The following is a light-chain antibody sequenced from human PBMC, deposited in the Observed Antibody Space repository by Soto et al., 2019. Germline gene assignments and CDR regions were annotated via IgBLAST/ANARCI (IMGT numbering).Light chain of an antibody. CDR1: SSNIGAGYD. J-gene: IGLJ1*01. CDR2: GNS. CDR3: QSYDSSLSGYV. Sequence: QSVLTQPPSVYGAAGQRVTISCTGSSSNIGAGYDVHWYQQLPGTAPKLLIYGNSNRPSGVPDRFSGSKSGTSASLAITGLQAEDEADYYCQSYDSSLSGYVFGTGTKVTVL. V-gene: IGLV1-40*01.